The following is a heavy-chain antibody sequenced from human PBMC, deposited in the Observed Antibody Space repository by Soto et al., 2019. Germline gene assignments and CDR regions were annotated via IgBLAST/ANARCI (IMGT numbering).Heavy chain of an antibody. J-gene: IGHJ5*02. Sequence: PSETLSLTCAVSGGSISSSNWWSWVRQPPGKGLEWIGEIYHSGSTNYNPSLKSRVTISVDKSKNQFSLKLSSVTAADTAVYYCARTSLDSSTGIWFDPWGQGTLVTVSS. CDR2: IYHSGST. CDR3: ARTSLDSSTGIWFDP. D-gene: IGHD6-13*01. V-gene: IGHV4-4*02. CDR1: GGSISSSNW.